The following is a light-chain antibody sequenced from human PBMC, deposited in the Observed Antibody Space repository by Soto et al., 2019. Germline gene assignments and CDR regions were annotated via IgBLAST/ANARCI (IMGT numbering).Light chain of an antibody. CDR3: QQYNNWPPIT. CDR2: DAS. V-gene: IGKV3-15*01. J-gene: IGKJ5*01. CDR1: QSVNSK. Sequence: EVVMTQSPATLSVSLGERATLSCRASQSVNSKLAWYQQKPGQAPRLLIYDASTRATGIPARFSGSGSGTEFTLTISSLQSEDFAVYYCQQYNNWPPITFGQGTRREIK.